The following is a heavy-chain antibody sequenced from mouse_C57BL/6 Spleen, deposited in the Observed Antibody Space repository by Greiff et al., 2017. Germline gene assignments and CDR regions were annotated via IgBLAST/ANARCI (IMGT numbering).Heavy chain of an antibody. CDR3: ARGNYYGFDY. CDR1: GYTFTSYW. V-gene: IGHV1-69*01. D-gene: IGHD1-1*01. Sequence: QVQLQQSGAELVMPGASVKLSCKASGYTFTSYWMHWVKQRPGQGLEWIGEIDPSDSYTNYNQKFKGKSTLTVDKSSSTAYMQLSSLTSEDSAVYYCARGNYYGFDYWGQGTTLTVSS. CDR2: IDPSDSYT. J-gene: IGHJ2*01.